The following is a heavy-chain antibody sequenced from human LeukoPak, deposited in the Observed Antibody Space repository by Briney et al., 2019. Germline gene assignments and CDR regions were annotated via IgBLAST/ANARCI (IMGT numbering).Heavy chain of an antibody. CDR3: ARRGSSERFDP. Sequence: SETLSLTCTVSGGSISSYYWSWIRQPPGKGLEWIGYIYYSGSTNYNPSLKSRVTISVDTSKNQFSLKLSSVTAADTAVYYCARRGSSERFDPWGQGTLVTVSS. J-gene: IGHJ5*02. D-gene: IGHD2-15*01. V-gene: IGHV4-59*01. CDR2: IYYSGST. CDR1: GGSISSYY.